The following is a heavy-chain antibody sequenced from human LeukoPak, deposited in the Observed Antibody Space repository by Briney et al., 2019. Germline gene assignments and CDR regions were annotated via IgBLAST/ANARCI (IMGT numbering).Heavy chain of an antibody. CDR2: ISSSGGST. CDR3: AKGGAYGANSFFDY. J-gene: IGHJ4*02. D-gene: IGHD4-23*01. V-gene: IGHV3-23*01. Sequence: PGVSLRLSCAASGFIYNIYAMSWVRQAPGKGLEWVSGISSSGGSTDYADSVKGRFTISRDNSKRTLYLQMSSLRAEDTAVYYCAKGGAYGANSFFDYWGQGTLVTVSS. CDR1: GFIYNIYA.